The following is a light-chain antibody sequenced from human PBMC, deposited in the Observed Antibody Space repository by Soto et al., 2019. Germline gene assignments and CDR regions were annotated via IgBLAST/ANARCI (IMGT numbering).Light chain of an antibody. J-gene: IGLJ2*01. CDR1: SGHSSYA. Sequence: QLVLTQSPSASASLGASVKLTCTLSSGHSSYAIAWHQQQPEKGPRYLMKFNSDGSHSKGGGIPDRFSGSSTGTERYLTISSLQSEDEADYYCQTWGTGIVVFGGGTKLTVL. V-gene: IGLV4-69*01. CDR3: QTWGTGIVV. CDR2: FNSDGSH.